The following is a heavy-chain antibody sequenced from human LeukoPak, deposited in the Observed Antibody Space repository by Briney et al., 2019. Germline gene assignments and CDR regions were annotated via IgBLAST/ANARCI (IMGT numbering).Heavy chain of an antibody. V-gene: IGHV3-66*04. CDR3: ARHSSGWYYYGMDV. CDR1: GFTFSSSA. Sequence: PGGSLRLSCAASGFTFSSSAMSWVRQAPGKGLEWVSVIYSGGSTYYADSVKGRFTISRDNSKNTLYLQMNSLRAEDTAVYYCARHSSGWYYYGMDVWGQGTTVTVSS. D-gene: IGHD6-19*01. J-gene: IGHJ6*02. CDR2: IYSGGST.